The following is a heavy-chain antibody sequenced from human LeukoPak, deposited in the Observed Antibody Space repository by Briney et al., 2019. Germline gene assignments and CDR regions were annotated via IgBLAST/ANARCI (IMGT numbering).Heavy chain of an antibody. CDR1: GFTFSSYA. J-gene: IGHJ4*02. CDR2: ISGSGGST. D-gene: IGHD3-3*01. CDR3: AKDSSINYDFWSGYYYFDY. Sequence: GGSLRLSCAASGFTFSSYAMSWARQAPGKGLEWVSAISGSGGSTYYADSVKGRFTISRDNSKNTLYLQMNSLRAEDTAVYYCAKDSSINYDFWSGYYYFDYWGQGTLVTVSS. V-gene: IGHV3-23*01.